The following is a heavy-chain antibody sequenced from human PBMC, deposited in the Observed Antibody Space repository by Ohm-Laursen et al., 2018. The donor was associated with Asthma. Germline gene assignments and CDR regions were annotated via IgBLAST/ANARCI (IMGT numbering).Heavy chain of an antibody. CDR3: AVDYYDSSGYEGGYFDY. V-gene: IGHV3-30-3*01. CDR2: ISYDGSNK. D-gene: IGHD3-22*01. CDR1: GFTFSSYA. Sequence: SLRLSCTASGFTFSSYAMHWVRQAPGKGLEWVAVISYDGSNKYYADSVKGRFTISRDNSKNTLYLQMNSLRAEDTAVYYCAVDYYDSSGYEGGYFDYWGQGTLVTVSS. J-gene: IGHJ4*02.